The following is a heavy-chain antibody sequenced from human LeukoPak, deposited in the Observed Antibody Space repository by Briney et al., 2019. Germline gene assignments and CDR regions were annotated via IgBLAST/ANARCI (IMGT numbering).Heavy chain of an antibody. V-gene: IGHV3-74*01. J-gene: IGHJ5*02. CDR2: INSDGGGA. CDR1: GITFGNNW. CDR3: ARDVPHNWFDT. Sequence: GGSLRLSCAASGITFGNNWMHWVRQGPGKGLVWISRINSDGGGAIYADSVKGRFTVSRDNAKNTRYLQVNSLRAEDTAVYYCARDVPHNWFDTWGQGTLVTVSS.